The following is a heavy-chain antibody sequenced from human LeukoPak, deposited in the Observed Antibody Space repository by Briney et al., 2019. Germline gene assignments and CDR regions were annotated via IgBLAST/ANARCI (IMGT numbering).Heavy chain of an antibody. Sequence: SVKVSCKASGGTFSSYAISWVRQAPGQGLEWMGRIIPILGIANYAQKFQGRVTITADKSTSTAYMELSSLRSEDTAVYYCARDYVDYYYGMDVWGQGTTVTVSS. CDR1: GGTFSSYA. J-gene: IGHJ6*02. CDR3: ARDYVDYYYGMDV. V-gene: IGHV1-69*04. CDR2: IIPILGIA. D-gene: IGHD3-16*01.